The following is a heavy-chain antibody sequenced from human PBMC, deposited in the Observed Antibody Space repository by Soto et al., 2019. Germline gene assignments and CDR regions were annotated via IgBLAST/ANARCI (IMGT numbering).Heavy chain of an antibody. J-gene: IGHJ4*02. CDR3: ARTFDTITYYFDY. V-gene: IGHV3-30-3*01. D-gene: IGHD3-9*01. CDR1: EFSFSSYA. CDR2: ISFDGNII. Sequence: PGGSLRLPCAASEFSFSSYAMHWIRQAPGKGLEWVAVISFDGNIIHYADSVKGRFIISRDNSKNTLYLQMHSLSGEDTAVYYCARTFDTITYYFDYWGQGTLVTVSS.